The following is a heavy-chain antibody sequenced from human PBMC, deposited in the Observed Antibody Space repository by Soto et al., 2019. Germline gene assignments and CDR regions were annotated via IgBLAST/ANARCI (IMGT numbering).Heavy chain of an antibody. D-gene: IGHD1-26*01. CDR1: GYTFTSYA. CDR3: ASSIRALVGAAPDAFDI. V-gene: IGHV1-3*01. J-gene: IGHJ3*02. CDR2: INAGNGNT. Sequence: ASVKVSCKASGYTFTSYAMHWVRQAPGQRLEWMGWINAGNGNTKYSQKFQGRVTITRDTPASTAYMELSSLRSEDTAVYYCASSIRALVGAAPDAFDIWGQGTMVTVSS.